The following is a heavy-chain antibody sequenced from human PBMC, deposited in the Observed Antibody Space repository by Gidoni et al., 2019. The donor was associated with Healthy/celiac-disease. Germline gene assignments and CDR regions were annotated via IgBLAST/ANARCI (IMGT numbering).Heavy chain of an antibody. Sequence: EVQLVESGGGLVQPGGSLRLSCAASGFPVSSNYMSWVRQAPGKGLEWVSVIYSGGSTYYADSVKGRFTISRDNSKNTLYLQMNSLRAEDTAVYYCARFVPDYGPFDYWGQGTLVTVSS. CDR1: GFPVSSNY. CDR2: IYSGGST. D-gene: IGHD3-10*01. V-gene: IGHV3-66*02. CDR3: ARFVPDYGPFDY. J-gene: IGHJ4*02.